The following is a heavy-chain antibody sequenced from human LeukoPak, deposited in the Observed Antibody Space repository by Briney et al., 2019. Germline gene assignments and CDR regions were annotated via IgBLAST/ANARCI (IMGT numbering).Heavy chain of an antibody. Sequence: GSLRLSCXASGFTXGTYSMNWVRQAPGKGLEWVSSISSGGSYIYYADSVKGRFTISRDNAKTSLYLEMNSLRAEDTAVYYCARGRDGYNFQFDYWGQGTLVTVSS. CDR3: ARGRDGYNFQFDY. CDR2: ISSGGSYI. V-gene: IGHV3-21*01. J-gene: IGHJ4*02. CDR1: GFTXGTYS. D-gene: IGHD5-24*01.